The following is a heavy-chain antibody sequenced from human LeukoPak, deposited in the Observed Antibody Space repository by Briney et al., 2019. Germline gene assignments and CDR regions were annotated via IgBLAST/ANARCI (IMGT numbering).Heavy chain of an antibody. D-gene: IGHD3-22*01. J-gene: IGHJ6*02. CDR1: GFTFSTYA. Sequence: GGSLRLSCAGSGFTFSTYAMYWVRQAPGKGLEWVSSISGSGGSTNYADSVKGRFTISRDNSKNTLYLQMDSLKAEDTALYYCAKVRDYYYYYGMDVWGQGTTVTVSS. CDR3: AKVRDYYYYYGMDV. CDR2: ISGSGGST. V-gene: IGHV3-23*01.